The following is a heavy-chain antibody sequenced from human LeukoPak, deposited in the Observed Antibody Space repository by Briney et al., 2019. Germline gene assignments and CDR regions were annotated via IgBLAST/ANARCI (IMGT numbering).Heavy chain of an antibody. CDR1: GDSVSRNTAG. CDR3: ARGRLISLANTPLGAFDI. Sequence: PSQTLSLTCAISGDSVSRNTAGWNWIRQSPSRGLEWLGRTYYRSKWYSDFAPSVRNRITINPDTSKNQFSLQLNSVTPEDTAVYYCARGRLISLANTPLGAFDIWGQGTMVSVSS. D-gene: IGHD3/OR15-3a*01. CDR2: TYYRSKWYS. J-gene: IGHJ3*02. V-gene: IGHV6-1*01.